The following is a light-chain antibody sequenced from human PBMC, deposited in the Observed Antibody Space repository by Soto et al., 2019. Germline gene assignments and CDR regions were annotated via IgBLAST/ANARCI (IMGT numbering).Light chain of an antibody. V-gene: IGLV2-14*01. CDR3: TSHTASSTWV. CDR2: EVS. Sequence: QSVLTQPASVSGSPGQSITISCTGTSSDVGYDNDVSWVQQHPGKAPKLMIYEVSRRPSGVSNRFSGSKSANTASLTISGLQAEEEADYYCTSHTASSTWVLGGGTKLTVL. J-gene: IGLJ3*02. CDR1: SSDVGYDND.